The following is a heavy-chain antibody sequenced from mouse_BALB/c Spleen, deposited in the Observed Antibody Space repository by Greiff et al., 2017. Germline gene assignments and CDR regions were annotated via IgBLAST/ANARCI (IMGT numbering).Heavy chain of an antibody. CDR2: ISYDGSN. V-gene: IGHV3-6*02. J-gene: IGHJ3*01. CDR3: AREEVWFAY. Sequence: DVKLQESGPGLVKPSQSLSLTCSVTGYSITSGYYWNWIRQFPGNKLEWMGYISYDGSNNYNPSLKNRISITRDTSKNQFFLKLNSVTTEDTATYYCAREEVWFAYWGQGTLVTVSA. CDR1: GYSITSGYY.